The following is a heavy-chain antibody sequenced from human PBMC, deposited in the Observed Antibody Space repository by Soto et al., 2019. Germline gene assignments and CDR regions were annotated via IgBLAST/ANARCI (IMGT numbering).Heavy chain of an antibody. J-gene: IGHJ4*02. V-gene: IGHV4-30-4*01. CDR2: IYYSGST. CDR3: ATYCGGDCYPGQYFDY. D-gene: IGHD2-21*02. CDR1: GGSISSGDYY. Sequence: SETLSLTCTVSGGSISSGDYYWSWIRQPPGKGPEWIGYIYYSGSTYYNPSLKSRVTISVDTSKNQFSLKLSSVTAADTAVYYCATYCGGDCYPGQYFDYWGQGTLVTVSS.